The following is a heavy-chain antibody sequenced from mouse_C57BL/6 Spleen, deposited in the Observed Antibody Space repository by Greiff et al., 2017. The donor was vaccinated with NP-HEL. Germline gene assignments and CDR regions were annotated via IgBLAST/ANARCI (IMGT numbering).Heavy chain of an antibody. D-gene: IGHD1-1*01. CDR1: GYPFTSYW. CDR3: ARSDGSSYGDY. V-gene: IGHV1-69*01. J-gene: IGHJ2*01. CDR2: IDPSDSYT. Sequence: VQLQQPGAELVMPGASVKLSCKASGYPFTSYWLHWVKQRPGQGLEWIGEIDPSDSYTNYNQKFKGKSTLTVDKSSSTAYMQLSSLTSEDSAVYYCARSDGSSYGDYWGQGTTLTVSS.